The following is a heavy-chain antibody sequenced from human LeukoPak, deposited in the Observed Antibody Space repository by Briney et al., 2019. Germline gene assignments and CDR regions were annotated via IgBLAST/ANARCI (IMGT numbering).Heavy chain of an antibody. Sequence: ASVKVSCKASGYTFTSYGISWVRQAPGQGLEWMGWISAYNGNTNYAQKLQGRVTMTTDTSTSTAYMELRSLRSDDTAVYYCARDPGSTGYYYMDVWGKGTTVTVSS. CDR1: GYTFTSYG. CDR2: ISAYNGNT. J-gene: IGHJ6*03. V-gene: IGHV1-18*01. CDR3: ARDPGSTGYYYMDV. D-gene: IGHD1-14*01.